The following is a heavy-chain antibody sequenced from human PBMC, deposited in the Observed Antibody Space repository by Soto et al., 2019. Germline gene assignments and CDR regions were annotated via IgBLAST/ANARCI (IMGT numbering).Heavy chain of an antibody. D-gene: IGHD5-18*01. J-gene: IGHJ5*02. V-gene: IGHV3-48*03. CDR2: ISSSGSTI. CDR3: ARDRRGYSYGCWFDP. Sequence: PGGSLRLSCAASEFTFSSYEMNWVRQAPGKGLEWVSYISSSGSTIYYADSVKGRFTISRDNAKNSLYLQMNSLRAEDTAVYYCARDRRGYSYGCWFDPWGQGTLVTSPQ. CDR1: EFTFSSYE.